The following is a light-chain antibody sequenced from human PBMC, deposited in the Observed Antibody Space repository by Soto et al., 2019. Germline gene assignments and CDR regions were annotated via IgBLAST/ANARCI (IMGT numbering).Light chain of an antibody. CDR1: QSVSSSY. V-gene: IGKV3-20*01. Sequence: EIVVTQSPGTLSLSPGERGTLSCRASQSVSSSYLAWYQQKPGQAPRPLIYGASSRAIGIPDSFSGSGSGTDFTLTISRLEPEDFAVYYCQQYGSSPWTVGQGTKVEIK. CDR2: GAS. J-gene: IGKJ1*01. CDR3: QQYGSSPWT.